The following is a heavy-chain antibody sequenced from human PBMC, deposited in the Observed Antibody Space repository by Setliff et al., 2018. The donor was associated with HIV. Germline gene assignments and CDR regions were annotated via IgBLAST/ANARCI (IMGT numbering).Heavy chain of an antibody. D-gene: IGHD1-7*01. J-gene: IGHJ6*03. CDR3: ARVGGTTWGVYYYYYYMDV. CDR1: GYTFTSYY. V-gene: IGHV1-46*01. Sequence: ASVKVSCKASGYTFTSYYMHWVRQAPGQGLEWMGIINPSGGSTSYAQKFQGRVTMTRDTYTSTVYMELSSLRSEDTAVYYCARVGGTTWGVYYYYYYMDVWGKGTTVTVSS. CDR2: INPSGGST.